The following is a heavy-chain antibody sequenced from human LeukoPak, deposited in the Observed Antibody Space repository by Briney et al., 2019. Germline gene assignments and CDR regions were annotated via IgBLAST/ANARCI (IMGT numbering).Heavy chain of an antibody. J-gene: IGHJ6*02. D-gene: IGHD6-19*01. CDR3: ARVAGTGYYYYGMDV. CDR1: GYSFTSYW. CDR2: IYPGDSDT. Sequence: RRGESLKISCKGSGYSFTSYWIGWVRQMPGKGLEWMGIIYPGDSDTRYSPSFQGQVTISADKSITTAYLQWSSLKASDTAMHYCARVAGTGYYYYGMDVWGQGTTVTVSS. V-gene: IGHV5-51*01.